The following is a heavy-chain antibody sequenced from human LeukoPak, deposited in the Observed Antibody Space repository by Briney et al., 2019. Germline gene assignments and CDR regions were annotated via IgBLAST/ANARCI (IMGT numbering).Heavy chain of an antibody. D-gene: IGHD6-13*01. Sequence: GGSLRLSCAASGFTFSSYWMSWVRQAPGKGLEWVANIKQDGSEKYYVDSVKGRFTIPRDNAKNSLYLQMNSLRAEGTAVYYCARDLIAAAGYDAFDIWGQGTMVTVSS. CDR2: IKQDGSEK. CDR1: GFTFSSYW. V-gene: IGHV3-7*03. J-gene: IGHJ3*02. CDR3: ARDLIAAAGYDAFDI.